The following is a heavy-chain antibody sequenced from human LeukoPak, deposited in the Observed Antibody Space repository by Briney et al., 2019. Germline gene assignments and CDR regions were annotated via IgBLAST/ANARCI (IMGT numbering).Heavy chain of an antibody. CDR3: ARRVVVAVAATCGFDY. J-gene: IGHJ4*02. V-gene: IGHV1-2*02. CDR2: INPNSGGT. D-gene: IGHD6-19*01. Sequence: ASVKVSCKASGYTFTGYYMHWVRQAPGQGLEWMGWINPNSGGTNYAQKFQGRVTMTRDTSISTAYMELSRLRSDDTAVYYCARRVVVAVAATCGFDYWGQGTLVTVSS. CDR1: GYTFTGYY.